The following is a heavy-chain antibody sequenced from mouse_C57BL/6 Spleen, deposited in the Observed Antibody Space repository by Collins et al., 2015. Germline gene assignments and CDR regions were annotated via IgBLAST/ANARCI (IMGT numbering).Heavy chain of an antibody. CDR3: ARTHYFYWYFDV. J-gene: IGHJ1*03. Sequence: RGLEWIGRIDPNSGGTKYNEKFKSKATLTVDKPSSTAYMQLSSLTSEDSAVYYCARTHYFYWYFDVWGTGTTVTVSS. V-gene: IGHV1-72*01. CDR2: IDPNSGGT. D-gene: IGHD1-2*01.